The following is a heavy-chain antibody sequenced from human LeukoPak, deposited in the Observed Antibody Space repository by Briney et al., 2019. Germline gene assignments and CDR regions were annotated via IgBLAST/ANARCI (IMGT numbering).Heavy chain of an antibody. CDR3: ARGRRFMVRGVINRYYFDY. D-gene: IGHD3-10*01. CDR1: GYTFTIYD. Sequence: GASVKVSFKASGYTFTIYDINWVRQAPGQGLEWMGWMNPNSGNTGYAQKFQGRVTMTRNTSISTAYMELSSLRSEDTAVYYCARGRRFMVRGVINRYYFDYWGQGTLVTVSS. CDR2: MNPNSGNT. J-gene: IGHJ4*02. V-gene: IGHV1-8*01.